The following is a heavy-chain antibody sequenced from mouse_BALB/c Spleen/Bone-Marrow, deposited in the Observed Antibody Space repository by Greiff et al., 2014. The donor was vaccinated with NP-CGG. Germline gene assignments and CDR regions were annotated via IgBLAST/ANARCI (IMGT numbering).Heavy chain of an antibody. CDR3: ARYGY. Sequence: EVQLQQSGAELVKPGASVKLTCTGSGFNIKDTYMHWVKQRPEQGLEWIGRIDAANGNSKYDPKFQGKATITADTSSNTGHLQLSSLTSEDTAVYYCARYGYWGQGTSVTVSS. CDR2: IDAANGNS. J-gene: IGHJ4*01. CDR1: GFNIKDTY. V-gene: IGHV14-3*02. D-gene: IGHD1-1*02.